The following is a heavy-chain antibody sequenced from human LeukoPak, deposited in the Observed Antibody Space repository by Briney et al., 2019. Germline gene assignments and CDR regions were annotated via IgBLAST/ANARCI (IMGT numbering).Heavy chain of an antibody. CDR3: ARDMRYCSGGSCYSGYYGMDV. D-gene: IGHD2-15*01. CDR2: ISAYNGNT. CDR1: GYTFTSYG. J-gene: IGHJ6*02. Sequence: ASVKVSCKASGYTFTSYGISWVRQAPGQGLEWMGWISAYNGNTNYAQKLQGRVTMTTDTSTNTAYMELRSLRSDDTAVYYCARDMRYCSGGSCYSGYYGMDVWGQGTTVTVSS. V-gene: IGHV1-18*01.